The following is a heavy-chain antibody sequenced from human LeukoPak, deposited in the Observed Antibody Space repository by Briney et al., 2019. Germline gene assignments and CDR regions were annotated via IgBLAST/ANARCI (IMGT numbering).Heavy chain of an antibody. Sequence: VASVKVSCKASGYTFTSYYMHWVRQAPGQGLEWMGIINPSGGSTSYAQKFQGRVTMTRDTSTSTVYMELSSLRSEDTAVYYCARSLWSGDIPDGFDVWGQGTMVTVSS. CDR3: ARSLWSGDIPDGFDV. J-gene: IGHJ3*01. D-gene: IGHD3-3*01. CDR1: GYTFTSYY. CDR2: INPSGGST. V-gene: IGHV1-46*01.